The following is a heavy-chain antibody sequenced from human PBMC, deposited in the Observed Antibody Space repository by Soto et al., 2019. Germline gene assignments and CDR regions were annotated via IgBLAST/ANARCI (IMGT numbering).Heavy chain of an antibody. CDR3: ARIRGYWYGLDV. CDR2: ITGTGGNT. V-gene: IGHV3-23*01. Sequence: EVQLLESGGGLVQPGGSLRLSCAASGFPLSTYGMTWVRQAPGKGLEWVSAITGTGGNTYYVDSVKGRFTSSRDNSKNMLSLQMNSLRVEDTAVYYCARIRGYWYGLDVWGQGTTVTVSS. CDR1: GFPLSTYG. J-gene: IGHJ6*02.